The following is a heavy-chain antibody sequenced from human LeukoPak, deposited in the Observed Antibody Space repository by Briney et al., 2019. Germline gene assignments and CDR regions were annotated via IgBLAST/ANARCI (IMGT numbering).Heavy chain of an antibody. J-gene: IGHJ4*02. CDR2: IHYSGSS. V-gene: IGHV4-39*01. Sequence: PSETLSLTCTVSGGSITSKNYHWGWIRQSPGKGLEWIGSIHYSGSSYYNPSLKSRVFISVDTSKSQFFLRVSSVTVADTAIYYCARQQGYYDFETATAFPPYYFDSWGQGTLVTSSS. CDR3: ARQQGYYDFETATAFPPYYFDS. D-gene: IGHD3-3*01. CDR1: GGSITSKNYH.